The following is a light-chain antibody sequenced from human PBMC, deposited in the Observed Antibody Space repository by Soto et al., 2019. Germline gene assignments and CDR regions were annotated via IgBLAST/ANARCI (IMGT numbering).Light chain of an antibody. CDR3: QHYKMYPPWT. CDR1: QSITTW. J-gene: IGKJ1*01. CDR2: DVS. V-gene: IGKV1-5*01. Sequence: DIQMTQSPSALSASLGDSVTITCRASQSITTWLAWYQQRPGTAPKLLIYDVSSLQSGVPSRFSGSGSGTEFTLTISSLQPDDFATYYCQHYKMYPPWTFGQGTKVDIK.